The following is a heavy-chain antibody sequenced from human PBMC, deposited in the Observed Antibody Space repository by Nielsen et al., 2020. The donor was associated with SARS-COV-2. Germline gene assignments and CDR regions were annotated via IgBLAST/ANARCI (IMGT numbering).Heavy chain of an antibody. CDR2: VYPGDSET. CDR1: GYTFRNYW. J-gene: IGHJ6*02. V-gene: IGHV5-51*01. CDR3: AREGRDDSGTERHGMDV. Sequence: GESLKISCKGSGYTFRNYWIGWVRQMPGKGLEWMGIVYPGDSETRYSPSFEGQVTISADESISTTYLQWRSLKASDTAVYYCAREGRDDSGTERHGMDVWGRGTTVTVSS. D-gene: IGHD3-10*01.